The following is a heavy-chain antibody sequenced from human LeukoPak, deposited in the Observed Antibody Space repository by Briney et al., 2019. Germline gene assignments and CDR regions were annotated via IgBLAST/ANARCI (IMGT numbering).Heavy chain of an antibody. J-gene: IGHJ4*02. D-gene: IGHD2-15*01. V-gene: IGHV3-23*01. CDR1: GFTFSSYG. CDR2: ISGSGGST. CDR3: YTATPDY. Sequence: GGSLRLSCAASGFTFSSYGLSWVRQAPGKGLEWVSAISGSGGSTYYADSVKGRFTISRDNAKNSLYLQMNSLRAEDTAVYYCYTATPDYWGQGTLVTVSS.